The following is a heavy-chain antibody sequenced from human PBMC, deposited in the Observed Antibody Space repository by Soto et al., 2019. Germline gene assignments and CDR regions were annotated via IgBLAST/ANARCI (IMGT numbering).Heavy chain of an antibody. J-gene: IGHJ6*02. CDR2: INAGNGNT. CDR1: GYTFTSYV. Sequence: GASVKVSCKASGYTFTSYVMHWVRQAPGQRLEWMGWINAGNGNTKYSQNFQGRVTITRDTSASTAYMELSSLRSEDTAVYYCARGQYYDFWSGYYYYYYGMDVWGQGTTVTVSS. CDR3: ARGQYYDFWSGYYYYYYGMDV. D-gene: IGHD3-3*01. V-gene: IGHV1-3*01.